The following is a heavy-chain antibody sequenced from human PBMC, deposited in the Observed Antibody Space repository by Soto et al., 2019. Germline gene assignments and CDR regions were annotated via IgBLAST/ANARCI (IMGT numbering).Heavy chain of an antibody. D-gene: IGHD2-2*02. V-gene: IGHV4-59*12. CDR3: GSGTAILYYFNY. J-gene: IGHJ4*02. CDR2: IYYSGST. CDR1: GGSISSYY. Sequence: SETLSLTCTVSGGSISSYYWSWIRQHPGRGLVWIGYIYYSGSTNYNPSPKSRVTISVDTSKNQFSLKQRSVTAADTALYCCGSGTAILYYFNYWGQGTLVTVSS.